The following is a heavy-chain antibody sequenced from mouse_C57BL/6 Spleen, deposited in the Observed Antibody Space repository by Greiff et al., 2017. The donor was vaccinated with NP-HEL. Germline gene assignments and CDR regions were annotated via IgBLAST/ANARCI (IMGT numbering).Heavy chain of an antibody. Sequence: EVQLQQSGAELVRPGASVKLSCTASGFNIKDDYMHWVKQRPDQGLEWIGWIDPENGDTESASKFQGKATITADTSSNTAYLQLSSLTSEDTAVYYCTKWLRRGGCAYWGQGTLVTVSA. V-gene: IGHV14-4*01. CDR3: TKWLRRGGCAY. J-gene: IGHJ3*01. CDR2: IDPENGDT. D-gene: IGHD2-2*01. CDR1: GFNIKDDY.